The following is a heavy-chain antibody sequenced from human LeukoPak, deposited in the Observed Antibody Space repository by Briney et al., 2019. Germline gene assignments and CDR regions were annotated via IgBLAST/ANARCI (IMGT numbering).Heavy chain of an antibody. CDR1: TFPLKSYG. J-gene: IGHJ2*01. D-gene: IGHD3-16*01. CDR2: ISYDGTDK. Sequence: GGSLSLPCAPSTFPLKSYGMQWARQPPGRGRGWGAVISYDGTDKFYGDSVKGRFTISRDNAKNSLYLQMNSLRAEDTAVYYCARASRGANWYFDLWGRGTLVTVSS. CDR3: ARASRGANWYFDL. V-gene: IGHV3-30*03.